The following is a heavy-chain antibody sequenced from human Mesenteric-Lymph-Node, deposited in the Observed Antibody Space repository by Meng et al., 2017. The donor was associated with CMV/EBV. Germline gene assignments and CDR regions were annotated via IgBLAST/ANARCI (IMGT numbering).Heavy chain of an antibody. CDR1: GGSFSGYY. CDR2: INHSGST. J-gene: IGHJ4*02. D-gene: IGHD4-23*01. Sequence: QGQLQQWGAGLLKPSETLSLTCAVYGGSFSGYYWSWIRQPPGKGLEWIGEINHSGSTNYNPSLKSQVTISVDTSKNQFSLKLSSVTAADTAVYYCARHQRWLKSEGGFNYWGQGTLVTAPQ. CDR3: ARHQRWLKSEGGFNY. V-gene: IGHV4-34*01.